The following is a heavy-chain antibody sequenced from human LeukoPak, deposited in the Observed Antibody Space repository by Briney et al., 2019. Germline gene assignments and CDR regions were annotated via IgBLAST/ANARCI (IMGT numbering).Heavy chain of an antibody. V-gene: IGHV1-46*01. CDR2: INPSGGST. CDR3: ARAGQQQLVGHY. J-gene: IGHJ4*02. D-gene: IGHD6-13*01. Sequence: GASVQVSCKASGYTFSSYYMHWVRQTPGQGLEWMGMINPSGGSTTYAQKFQGRVTMTRDTSTSTVYMELSSLRSEDTAVYYCARAGQQQLVGHYWGQGTLVTVSS. CDR1: GYTFSSYY.